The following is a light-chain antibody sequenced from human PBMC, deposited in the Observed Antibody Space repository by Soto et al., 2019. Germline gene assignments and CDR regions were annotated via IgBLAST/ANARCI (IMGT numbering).Light chain of an antibody. Sequence: DSQMTQSPSTLSASVGDRVTISCRASQSISSWLAWYQQKPGKAPKLLIYDASSLESGVPSRFSGSGSGTEFTLTISSLQPDDFATYYCQQDNSYSETFGQGTKVDIK. V-gene: IGKV1-5*01. CDR3: QQDNSYSET. CDR2: DAS. J-gene: IGKJ1*01. CDR1: QSISSW.